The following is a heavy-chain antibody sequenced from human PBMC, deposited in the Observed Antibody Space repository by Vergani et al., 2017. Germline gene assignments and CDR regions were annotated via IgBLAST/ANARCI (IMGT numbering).Heavy chain of an antibody. CDR3: AKTRIAAASSLAFDI. CDR2: ISSSSSTI. V-gene: IGHV3-48*01. J-gene: IGHJ3*02. D-gene: IGHD6-6*01. CDR1: GFTVSSNY. Sequence: EVQLVETGGGLIQPGGSLRLSCAASGFTVSSNYMSWVRQAPGKGLEWVSYISSSSSTIYYADSVKGRFTISRDNAKNSLYLQMNSLRAEDTALYYCAKTRIAAASSLAFDIWGQGTMVTVSS.